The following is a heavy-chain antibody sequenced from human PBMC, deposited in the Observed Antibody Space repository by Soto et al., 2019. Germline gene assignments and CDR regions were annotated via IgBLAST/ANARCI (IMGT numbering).Heavy chain of an antibody. CDR2: TYYRSKWYN. CDR1: GDSVSSNSAG. J-gene: IGHJ6*02. D-gene: IGHD3-9*01. CDR3: ARVSGTYYDILTGYYNHYYYGMDV. V-gene: IGHV6-1*01. Sequence: SQTLSLPCAISGDSVSSNSAGWNWIKQSPSRGLEWLGRTYYRSKWYNDYAVSVKSRITINPDTSKNQFSLQLNSVTPEDTAVYYCARVSGTYYDILTGYYNHYYYGMDVWGQGTTVTVSS.